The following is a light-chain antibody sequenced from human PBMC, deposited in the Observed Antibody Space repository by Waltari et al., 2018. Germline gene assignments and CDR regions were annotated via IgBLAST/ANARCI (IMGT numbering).Light chain of an antibody. V-gene: IGKV3-15*01. CDR2: GAS. CDR3: QQYNNWPPL. CDR1: QSVSSN. Sequence: EIVMTQSPATLSVSPGERATLSCRASQSVSSNLAWYQQKPAQGHSPPTYGASPRATGIPXXFSGSGSGTEFTLTISXMQSEDFAVYYCQQYNNWPPLFGGGTKVEIK. J-gene: IGKJ4*01.